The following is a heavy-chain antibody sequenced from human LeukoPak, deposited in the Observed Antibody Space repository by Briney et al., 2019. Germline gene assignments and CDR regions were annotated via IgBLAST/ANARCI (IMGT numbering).Heavy chain of an antibody. V-gene: IGHV4-39*07. J-gene: IGHJ4*02. D-gene: IGHD3-9*01. CDR3: ARVPVLRYFDWFGLFDY. Sequence: SETLSLTCTVSGGSISSSSYYWGWIRQPPGKGLEWIGSIYHSGSTNYNPSLKSRVTIAVETSKNQFSLKLSSVTAADKAVYYCARVPVLRYFDWFGLFDYWGQGTLVTVSS. CDR2: IYHSGST. CDR1: GGSISSSSYY.